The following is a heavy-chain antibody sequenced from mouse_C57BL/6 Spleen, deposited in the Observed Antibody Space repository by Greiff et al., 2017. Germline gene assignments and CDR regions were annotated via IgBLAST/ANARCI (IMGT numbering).Heavy chain of an antibody. CDR2: IDPSDSYT. CDR1: GYTFTSYW. J-gene: IGHJ1*03. D-gene: IGHD1-1*01. CDR3: ARDYYGSSEYFDV. Sequence: QVQLQQPGAELVMPGASVKLSCKASGYTFTSYWMHWVKQRPGQGLEWIGEIDPSDSYTNYNQKFKGKSTSTVDKSSSTAYMQLSSLTSEDSAVYYCARDYYGSSEYFDVWGTGTTVTVSS. V-gene: IGHV1-69*01.